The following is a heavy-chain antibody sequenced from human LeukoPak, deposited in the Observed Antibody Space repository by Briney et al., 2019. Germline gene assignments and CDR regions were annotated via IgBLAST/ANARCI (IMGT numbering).Heavy chain of an antibody. V-gene: IGHV4-59*01. CDR3: AGRSARYFDH. CDR1: GDSISSYY. J-gene: IGHJ4*02. CDR2: IFYSGST. D-gene: IGHD1-26*01. Sequence: SETLSLTCTISGDSISSYYWSWIRQPPGEGLQWIGYIFYSGSTNYNASLRSRVAISVDTSKNQFSLRLTSVTAADTAVYYCAGRSARYFDHWGQGALVTVSS.